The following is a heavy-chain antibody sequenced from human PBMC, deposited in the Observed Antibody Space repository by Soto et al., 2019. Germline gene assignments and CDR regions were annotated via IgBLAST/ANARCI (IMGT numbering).Heavy chain of an antibody. V-gene: IGHV4-4*02. D-gene: IGHD3-22*01. J-gene: IGHJ4*02. Sequence: SETLSLTCAVSGGSISSTNWWLWVRQPPGKGLEWIGEIFHSGSTNYNPSLKSRVTISVDKSKNHLSLRLSSVTAADTAVYYCVREVSDRKNDYWGQVTLVTVSS. CDR1: GGSISSTNW. CDR3: VREVSDRKNDY. CDR2: IFHSGST.